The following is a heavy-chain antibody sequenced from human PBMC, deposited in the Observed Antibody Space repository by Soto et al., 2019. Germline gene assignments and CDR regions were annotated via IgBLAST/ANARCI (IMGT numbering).Heavy chain of an antibody. CDR3: ASPRGLDDAFDF. CDR1: GFTFSSQT. Sequence: PGGSLRLSCAVSGFTFSSQTMNWVRQAPGKGLEWVSSVSSSGSYKYYADSVKGRFTISRDNAKNSLYLQMNSLRAEDTAVYFCASPRGLDDAFDFWGQGTMVT. D-gene: IGHD3-10*01. V-gene: IGHV3-21*01. J-gene: IGHJ3*01. CDR2: VSSSGSYK.